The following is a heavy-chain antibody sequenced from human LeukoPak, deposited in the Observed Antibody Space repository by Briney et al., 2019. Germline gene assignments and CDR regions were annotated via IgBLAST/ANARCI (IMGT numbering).Heavy chain of an antibody. Sequence: SVKLSCKASGGTFSSCAISWVRHAPGQGLERMGGIIPIFATATYAQKSQGRVTTTTDESTSTAYMEMSNLRSEDTAVYCCARTSISYPNYYYYMDVWGKGTTVTVSS. CDR2: IIPIFATA. CDR1: GGTFSSCA. V-gene: IGHV1-69*05. CDR3: ARTSISYPNYYYYMDV. J-gene: IGHJ6*03.